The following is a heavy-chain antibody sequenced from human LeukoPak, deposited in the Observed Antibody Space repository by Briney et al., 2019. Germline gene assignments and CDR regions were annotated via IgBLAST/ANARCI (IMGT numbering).Heavy chain of an antibody. J-gene: IGHJ4*02. Sequence: SETLSLTCTVSGGSISSSSYYWGWIRQPPGKGLEWIGSIYHSGSTYYNTSLKSRDTISVDTSKNQFSLQLSSVTAADAAVYYCARDCSGGNCYSGVIDYWGQGTLVTVSS. CDR2: IYHSGST. CDR1: GGSISSSSYY. V-gene: IGHV4-39*07. D-gene: IGHD2-15*01. CDR3: ARDCSGGNCYSGVIDY.